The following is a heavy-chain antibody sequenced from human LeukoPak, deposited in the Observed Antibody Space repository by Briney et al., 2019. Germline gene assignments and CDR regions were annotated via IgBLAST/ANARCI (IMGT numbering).Heavy chain of an antibody. D-gene: IGHD3-22*01. CDR3: ARGSYYDSSGYYFNYYYYYYGMDV. CDR1: GYTFTSYD. CDR2: MNPNSGNT. Sequence: ASVKVSCKASGYTFTSYDINWVRQAPGQGLEWMGWMNPNSGNTGYAQKFQGRVTMTRNTSISTAYMELSSLRSEDTAVYYCARGSYYDSSGYYFNYYYYYYGMDVWGQGTTVTVSS. J-gene: IGHJ6*02. V-gene: IGHV1-8*01.